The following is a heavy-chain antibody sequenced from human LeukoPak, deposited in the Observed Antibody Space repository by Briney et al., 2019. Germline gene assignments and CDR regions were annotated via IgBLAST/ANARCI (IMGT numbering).Heavy chain of an antibody. V-gene: IGHV3-7*01. D-gene: IGHD1-26*01. J-gene: IGHJ6*02. Sequence: GGSLRLSCAASGFTVSSNYMSWVRQAPGKGLEWVANIKEDGTTIYYVDSVKGRFTISRDNAKNSLYLQMNSVRDEDTAVYYCARDMTSGYYYGMDVWGQGTTVTVSS. CDR3: ARDMTSGYYYGMDV. CDR1: GFTVSSNY. CDR2: IKEDGTTI.